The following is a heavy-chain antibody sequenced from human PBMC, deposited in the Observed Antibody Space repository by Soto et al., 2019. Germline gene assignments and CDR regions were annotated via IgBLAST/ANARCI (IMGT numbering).Heavy chain of an antibody. CDR1: GYIFTDYY. V-gene: IGHV1-46*01. Sequence: QVQLVQSGAEVKEPGASVKVSCKASGYIFTDYYVHWVRQAPGQGLEWLGVFNPRTGSTTYAQKFQGRVTMARDTSTSVVYMGPSSLRFEDTAVYYCGREAFYYQGMDVWGQGTAVTVSS. CDR2: FNPRTGST. D-gene: IGHD3-3*02. J-gene: IGHJ6*02. CDR3: GREAFYYQGMDV.